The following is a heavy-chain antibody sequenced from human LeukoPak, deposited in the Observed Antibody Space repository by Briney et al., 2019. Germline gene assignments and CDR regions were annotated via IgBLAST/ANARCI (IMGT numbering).Heavy chain of an antibody. V-gene: IGHV4-61*02. CDR2: IYTSGST. CDR1: GGSISSGSYY. Sequence: SETLSLTCTVSGGSISSGSYYWSRIRQPAGKGLEWIGRIYTSGSTNYNPSLKSRVTISVDTSKNQFSLKLSSVTAADTAVYYCAREVVIQRNWFDPGGQGTLVTVSS. CDR3: AREVVIQRNWFDP. D-gene: IGHD3-22*01. J-gene: IGHJ5*02.